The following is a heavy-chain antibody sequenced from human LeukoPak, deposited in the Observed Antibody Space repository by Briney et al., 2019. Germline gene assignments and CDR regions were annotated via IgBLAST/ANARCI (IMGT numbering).Heavy chain of an antibody. V-gene: IGHV3-48*04. CDR2: ISSSSSTI. CDR1: GFTFSSYS. CDR3: ARDMFQVWQLWSPFDY. Sequence: GGSLRLSCAASGFTFSSYSMNWVRQAPGKGLEWVSYISSSSSTIYYADSVKGRFTISRDNAKNSLYLQMNSLRAEDTAVYYCARDMFQVWQLWSPFDYWGQGTLVTVSS. D-gene: IGHD5-18*01. J-gene: IGHJ4*02.